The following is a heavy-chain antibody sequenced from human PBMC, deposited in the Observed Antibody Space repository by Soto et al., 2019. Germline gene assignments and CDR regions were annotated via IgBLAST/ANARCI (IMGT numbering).Heavy chain of an antibody. CDR1: GGSISSGGYY. J-gene: IGHJ5*02. V-gene: IGHV4-31*03. CDR2: IYYSRST. Sequence: PSETLSLTCTVSGGSISSGGYYWSWIRQHPGKGLEWIGYIYYSRSTYYNPSLKSRVTISVDTSKNQFSLKLSSVTAADTAVYYCARTYSGPNRGWFDPWGQGTLVTVSS. D-gene: IGHD5-12*01. CDR3: ARTYSGPNRGWFDP.